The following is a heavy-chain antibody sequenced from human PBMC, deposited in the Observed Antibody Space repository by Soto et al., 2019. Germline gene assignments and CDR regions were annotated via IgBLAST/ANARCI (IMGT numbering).Heavy chain of an antibody. CDR1: GGSINDFAYY. V-gene: IGHV4-39*01. CDR2: VYHNENT. CDR3: ARRERYYGSPGWFDP. D-gene: IGHD3-16*01. Sequence: PETLSLTCTVSGGSINDFAYYWGWIRQPPGKGLEWIGTVYHNENTYYNPSLKSRVTISVDTAKNQFSLKVTSVTATDTAIYFCARRERYYGSPGWFDPWGQGTLVTVSS. J-gene: IGHJ5*02.